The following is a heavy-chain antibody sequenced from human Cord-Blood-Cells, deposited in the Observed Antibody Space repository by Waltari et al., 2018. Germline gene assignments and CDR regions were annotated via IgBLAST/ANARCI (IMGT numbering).Heavy chain of an antibody. D-gene: IGHD1-26*01. CDR3: ARLLNGAFDI. V-gene: IGHV3-53*04. J-gene: IGHJ3*02. CDR2: SYSGGST. Sequence: EVQLVESGGGLVQPGGSLRLSCAASGFTVSSNYMSWVRQAPGKGLEWVSVSYSGGSTYYADSVKGRFTISRHNSKNTLYLQMNSLRAEDTAVYYCARLLNGAFDIWGQGTMVTVSS. CDR1: GFTVSSNY.